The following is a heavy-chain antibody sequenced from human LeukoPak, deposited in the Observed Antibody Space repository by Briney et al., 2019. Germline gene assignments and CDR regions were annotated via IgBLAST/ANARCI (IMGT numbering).Heavy chain of an antibody. D-gene: IGHD1-7*01. CDR2: ISGDGGKT. V-gene: IGHV3-43*02. J-gene: IGHJ4*02. Sequence: GGSLRLSCAASGFSFDDYAMHWVRQAPGKGLEWVSLISGDGGKTYYGDSVKGRFTISRDNAKNLMFLQMNSLRAEDTAVYYCARARNCDYWGQGTLVTVSS. CDR3: ARARNCDY. CDR1: GFSFDDYA.